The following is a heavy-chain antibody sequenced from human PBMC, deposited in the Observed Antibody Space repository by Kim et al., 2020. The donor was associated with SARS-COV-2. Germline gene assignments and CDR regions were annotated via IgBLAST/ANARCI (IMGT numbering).Heavy chain of an antibody. V-gene: IGHV1-69*01. D-gene: IGHD3-10*01. J-gene: IGHJ3*02. CDR3: ARDFYGSGRFYAFDI. Sequence: KFQGRVTMTADESTSTAYMELSSLRSEDTAVYYCARDFYGSGRFYAFDIWGQGTMVTVSS.